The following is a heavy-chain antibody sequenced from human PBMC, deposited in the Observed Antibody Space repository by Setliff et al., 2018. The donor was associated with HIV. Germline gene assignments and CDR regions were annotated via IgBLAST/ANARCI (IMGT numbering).Heavy chain of an antibody. D-gene: IGHD3-16*01. J-gene: IGHJ4*02. V-gene: IGHV1-69*11. CDR2: IIPFIDAT. CDR3: AKAAVEMTTIAFGGPPAY. Sequence: SVKVSCKASGGTFRSYSINWVRQAPGQGLEWMGTIIPFIDATHYAQSFQGRLTITADESSNTAYMELSSLRLHDTAVYYCAKAAVEMTTIAFGGPPAYWGQGTLVTVSS. CDR1: GGTFRSYS.